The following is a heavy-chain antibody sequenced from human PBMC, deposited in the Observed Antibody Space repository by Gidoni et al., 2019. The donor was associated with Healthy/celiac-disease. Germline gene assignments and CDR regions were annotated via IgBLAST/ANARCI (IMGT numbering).Heavy chain of an antibody. V-gene: IGHV3-23*01. D-gene: IGHD4-17*01. CDR1: GFPFSSYA. J-gene: IGHJ4*02. CDR2: ISGSGGST. CDR3: AKDWGYGDYVGYFDY. Sequence: EVQLLESGGGLVQPGGSLRLSCAASGFPFSSYAMSWVRQAPGKGLEWVSAISGSGGSTYYADSVKGRFTISRDNSKNTLYLQMNSLRAEDTAVYYCAKDWGYGDYVGYFDYWGQGTLVTVSS.